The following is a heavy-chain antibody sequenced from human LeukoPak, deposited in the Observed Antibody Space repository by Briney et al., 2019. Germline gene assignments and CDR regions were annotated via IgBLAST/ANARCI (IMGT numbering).Heavy chain of an antibody. Sequence: DTRYSPSFQGQVTISADKSISTAYLQWSSLKASDTAMYYCARAGQVGTGAIDYWGQGTLVTVSP. CDR3: ARAGQVGTGAIDY. V-gene: IGHV5-51*01. CDR2: DT. D-gene: IGHD2-21*02. J-gene: IGHJ4*02.